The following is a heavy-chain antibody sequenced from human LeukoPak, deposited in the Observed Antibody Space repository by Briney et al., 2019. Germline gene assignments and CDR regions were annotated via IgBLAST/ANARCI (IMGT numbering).Heavy chain of an antibody. CDR3: AKGSRSTSYYYFDY. CDR2: ISGSGGGT. Sequence: GGSLRLSCTASGFSFSSYAMSWVRQAPGKGLEWVSTISGSGGGTYYADSVKGRFTISRDNSKNTLYLQMNSLRAEDTAVYYCAKGSRSTSYYYFDYWGQGTLVTVSS. D-gene: IGHD2-2*01. J-gene: IGHJ4*02. CDR1: GFSFSSYA. V-gene: IGHV3-23*01.